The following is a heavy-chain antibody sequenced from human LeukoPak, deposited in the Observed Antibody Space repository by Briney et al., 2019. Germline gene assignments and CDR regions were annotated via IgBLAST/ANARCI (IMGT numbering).Heavy chain of an antibody. V-gene: IGHV5-51*01. CDR2: IYPGDSDT. J-gene: IGHJ4*02. Sequence: GESLKISCKGSGYSFTNYWIGWARQMPGKGLEWMGIIYPGDSDTKYSPSFQGQVTISADKSISTAYLQWSSLKASDTAMYYCARTGYTSGWYVGSFDYWGQGTLVTVSS. D-gene: IGHD6-19*01. CDR3: ARTGYTSGWYVGSFDY. CDR1: GYSFTNYW.